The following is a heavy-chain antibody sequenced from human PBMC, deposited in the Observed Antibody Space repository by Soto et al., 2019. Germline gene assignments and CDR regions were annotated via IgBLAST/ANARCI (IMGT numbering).Heavy chain of an antibody. CDR3: ARAKVEPGAYYYYYMCV. D-gene: IGHD2-2*01. CDR2: INHSGSP. CDR1: GGSFSDYY. Sequence: QVQLQQWGAGLLKPSETLSLTCVVYGGSFSDYYWSWIRQCPGKGLEWIGEINHSGSPNYNPSLKSRVTISVDTPKNQFALRLSSVTAADTAVYYCARAKVEPGAYYYYYMCVWGRGTPVTVSS. V-gene: IGHV4-34*01. J-gene: IGHJ6*03.